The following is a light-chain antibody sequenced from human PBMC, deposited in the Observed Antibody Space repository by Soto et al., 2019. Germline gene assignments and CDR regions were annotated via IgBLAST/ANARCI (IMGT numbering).Light chain of an antibody. Sequence: DIQTTHSPSSVSASVGDRATITCRASQGISSWLAWYQQKPGKAPNLLIYAASTLQSGVPSRFSGSGSGTDFTLTISSLQPEDFATYFCQHGYSTPLTFGGGTKVDIK. V-gene: IGKV1-12*01. CDR2: AAS. CDR3: QHGYSTPLT. CDR1: QGISSW. J-gene: IGKJ4*01.